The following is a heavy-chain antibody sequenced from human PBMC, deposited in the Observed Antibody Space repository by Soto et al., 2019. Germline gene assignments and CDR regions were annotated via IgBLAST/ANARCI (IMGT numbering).Heavy chain of an antibody. Sequence: EVQLLESWGGLVQPGGSLRLSCAASGFTFSSFAMSWVRQAPGKGLEWVSGISGSGGSTYYADSVEGRFTISRDNSKNTLYLQMNSLRGEDTAVYYCAKDRKSGSGWYWDYWGQGTLVTVSS. CDR3: AKDRKSGSGWYWDY. D-gene: IGHD6-19*01. J-gene: IGHJ4*02. V-gene: IGHV3-23*01. CDR1: GFTFSSFA. CDR2: ISGSGGST.